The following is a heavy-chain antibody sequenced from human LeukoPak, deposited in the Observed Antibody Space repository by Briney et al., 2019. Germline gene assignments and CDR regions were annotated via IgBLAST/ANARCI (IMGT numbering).Heavy chain of an antibody. Sequence: SETLSLTCTVSGGSISSSSYYWGWIRQPPGKGLEWIGYIYYSGSTNYNPSLKSRVTISVDTSKNQFSLKLSSVTAADTAVYYCARAPMVRGVRLFDYWGQGTLVTVSS. D-gene: IGHD3-10*01. J-gene: IGHJ4*02. CDR2: IYYSGST. CDR3: ARAPMVRGVRLFDY. CDR1: GGSISSSSYY. V-gene: IGHV4-61*05.